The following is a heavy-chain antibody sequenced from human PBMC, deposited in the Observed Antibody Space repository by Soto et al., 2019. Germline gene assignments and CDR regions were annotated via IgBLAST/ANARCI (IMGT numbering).Heavy chain of an antibody. J-gene: IGHJ4*02. Sequence: QVQLVESGGGVVQPGGSLRLSCAASGFAFSTSVIHWVRQAPGKGLEWMAHISYNGNKKHYADSVKGRFTVSRDISESTLYLQMNCLRAEDTAVYYCAREQFEDGRGHYDHWGQGTLVSVSS. CDR2: ISYNGNKK. V-gene: IGHV3-30*03. CDR3: AREQFEDGRGHYDH. D-gene: IGHD3-22*01. CDR1: GFAFSTSV.